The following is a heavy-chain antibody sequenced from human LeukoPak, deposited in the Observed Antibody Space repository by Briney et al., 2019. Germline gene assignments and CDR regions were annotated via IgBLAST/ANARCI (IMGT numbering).Heavy chain of an antibody. CDR3: AKNQWELLY. V-gene: IGHV3-23*01. D-gene: IGHD1-26*01. CDR1: GFTFSTYG. J-gene: IGHJ4*02. Sequence: PGGSLRLSCVASGFTFSTYGMSWVRQAPEKGLEWVSGVSSGGNTYYADSVKGRFTISRDNSRNTLFLQVNSLRAEDTAVYYCAKNQWELLYWGQGTLVTVSS. CDR2: VSSGGNT.